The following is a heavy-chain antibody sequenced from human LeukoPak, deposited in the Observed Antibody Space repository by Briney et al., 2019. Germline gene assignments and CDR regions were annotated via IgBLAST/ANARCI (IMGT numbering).Heavy chain of an antibody. CDR2: ISYDGSNK. CDR3: ARGEKVLDYFDY. D-gene: IGHD3-16*01. J-gene: IGHJ4*02. CDR1: GFTFSSYA. Sequence: GGSLRLSCAASGFTFSSYAMHWVRQAPGKGLEWVAVISYDGSNKYYADSVKGRFTISRDNSKNTLYLQMNSLRAEDTAVYYCARGEKVLDYFDYWGQGTLVTVSS. V-gene: IGHV3-30-3*01.